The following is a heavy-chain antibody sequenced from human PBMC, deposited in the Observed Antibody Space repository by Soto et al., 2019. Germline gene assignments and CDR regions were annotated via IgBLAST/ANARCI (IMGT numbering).Heavy chain of an antibody. J-gene: IGHJ6*02. CDR3: ARDTIFGVVTLGMDV. CDR1: GFTFSYYY. V-gene: IGHV3-11*06. Sequence: PGGSLRLSCAASGFTFSYYYMSWIRQSPGKGLEWVSYISSSSSYTNYADSVKGRFTISRDNAKNSLYLQMNSLRAGDTAVYYCARDTIFGVVTLGMDVWGQGTTVTVSS. CDR2: ISSSSSYT. D-gene: IGHD3-3*01.